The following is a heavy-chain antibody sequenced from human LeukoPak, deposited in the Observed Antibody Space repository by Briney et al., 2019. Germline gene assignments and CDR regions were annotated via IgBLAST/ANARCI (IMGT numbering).Heavy chain of an antibody. CDR3: ARAPVYYDESRGHLKISNWYLDL. D-gene: IGHD3-22*01. CDR2: ISSTSIYR. V-gene: IGHV3-21*01. CDR1: GFTFSAYS. J-gene: IGHJ2*01. Sequence: GGSLRLSCAASGFTFSAYSMNWVRQAPGKGLEWVSSISSTSIYRYYGDSVKGRFTISRDNAKSSLYLQMNSLRAEDTAVFYCARAPVYYDESRGHLKISNWYLDLWGRGTLVTVSS.